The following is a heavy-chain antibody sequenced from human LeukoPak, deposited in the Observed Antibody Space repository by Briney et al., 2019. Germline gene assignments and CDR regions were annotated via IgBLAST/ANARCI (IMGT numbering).Heavy chain of an antibody. CDR1: GFTFSSYG. Sequence: PGGSLRLSCAASGFTFSSYGMHWVRQAPGKGLEWVAVIWYDGGNKYYADSVKGRFTISRDNSKNTLYLQMNSLRAEDTAVYYCARDRSYSDFDYWGQGTLVTVSS. CDR2: IWYDGGNK. CDR3: ARDRSYSDFDY. V-gene: IGHV3-33*01. J-gene: IGHJ4*02. D-gene: IGHD1-26*01.